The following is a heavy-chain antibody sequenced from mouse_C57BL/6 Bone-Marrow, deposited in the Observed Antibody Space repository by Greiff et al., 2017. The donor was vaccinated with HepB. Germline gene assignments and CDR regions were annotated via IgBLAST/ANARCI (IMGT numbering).Heavy chain of an antibody. J-gene: IGHJ4*01. CDR1: GYTFTNYW. V-gene: IGHV1-63*01. CDR2: IYPGGGYT. D-gene: IGHD2-2*01. Sequence: QVQLQQSGAELVRPGTSVKMSCKASGYTFTNYWIGWVKQRPGHGLEWIGVIYPGGGYTNYNEKFKGKATLTADKSSSTAYMQFSSLTSEDSAIYYCARWLPYYYAIGDWGQGTSVTVAS. CDR3: ARWLPYYYAIGD.